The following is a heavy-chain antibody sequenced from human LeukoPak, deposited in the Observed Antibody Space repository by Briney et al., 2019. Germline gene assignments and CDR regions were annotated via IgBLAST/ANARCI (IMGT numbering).Heavy chain of an antibody. D-gene: IGHD3-9*01. J-gene: IGHJ4*02. CDR2: INHSGST. Sequence: SETLSLTCAVYGGSFSGYYWSWIRQPPGKGLEWIGEINHSGSTNYNPSLKSRVTISVDTSKNQFSLKLSSVTAADTAVYYCARGPINDILTGYYNVVHFDYWGQGTPGHRLL. CDR3: ARGPINDILTGYYNVVHFDY. CDR1: GGSFSGYY. V-gene: IGHV4-34*01.